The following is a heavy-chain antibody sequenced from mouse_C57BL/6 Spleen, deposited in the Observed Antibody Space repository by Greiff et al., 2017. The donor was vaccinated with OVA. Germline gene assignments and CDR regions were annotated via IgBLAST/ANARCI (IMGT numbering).Heavy chain of an antibody. CDR3: ARGGYYSKSNFDY. D-gene: IGHD2-5*01. V-gene: IGHV1-82*01. CDR1: GYAFSSSW. J-gene: IGHJ2*01. Sequence: QVQLQQSGPELVKPGASVKISCKASGYAFSSSWMNWVKQRPGKGLGWIGRIYPGDGDTNYNGKFKGKATLTADKSSSTAYMQLSSLTSEDSAVYFCARGGYYSKSNFDYWGQGTTLTVSS. CDR2: IYPGDGDT.